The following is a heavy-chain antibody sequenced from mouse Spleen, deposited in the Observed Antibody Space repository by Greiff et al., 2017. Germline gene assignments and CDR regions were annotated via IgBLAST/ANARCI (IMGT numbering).Heavy chain of an antibody. CDR2: IDPADGNT. Sequence: EVRLVESVAELVRPGASVKLSCTASGFNIKNTYMHWVKQRPEQGLEWIGRIDPADGNTKYAPKVQGKATITADTSSNTAYLQLSSLTSEDTAIYYCATAYYRYDEGLGYWGQGTTLTVSS. CDR3: ATAYYRYDEGLGY. V-gene: IGHV14-3*01. J-gene: IGHJ2*01. CDR1: GFNIKNTY. D-gene: IGHD2-14*01.